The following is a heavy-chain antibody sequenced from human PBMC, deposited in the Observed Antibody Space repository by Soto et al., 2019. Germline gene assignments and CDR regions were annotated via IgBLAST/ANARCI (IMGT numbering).Heavy chain of an antibody. CDR3: ARTSMQSRGYTYGHGGMDV. D-gene: IGHD5-18*01. V-gene: IGHV5-10-1*01. Sequence: PGESLKISCKGSGYSFTSYWINWVRQMPGKGLEWMGRIDPSDSYTNYSPSFQGLVTISADKSISTAYLQWSSLKASDTAIYYCARTSMQSRGYTYGHGGMDVWGQGNTVTVSS. J-gene: IGHJ6*02. CDR1: GYSFTSYW. CDR2: IDPSDSYT.